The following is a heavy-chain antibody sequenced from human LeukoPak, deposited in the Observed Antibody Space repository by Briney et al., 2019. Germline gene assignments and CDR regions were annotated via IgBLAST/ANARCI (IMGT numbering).Heavy chain of an antibody. J-gene: IGHJ5*02. Sequence: SETLSLTCAVYGGSFSGYYWSWIRQPPGKGLEWIGEINHSGSTNYNPSLKSRVTISVDTSKNQFSLKLSSVTAADAAVYYCARHKGWFDPWGQGTLVTVSS. V-gene: IGHV4-34*01. CDR2: INHSGST. CDR3: ARHKGWFDP. CDR1: GGSFSGYY.